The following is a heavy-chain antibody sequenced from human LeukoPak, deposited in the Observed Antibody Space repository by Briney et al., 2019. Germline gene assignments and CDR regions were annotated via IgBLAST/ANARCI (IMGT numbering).Heavy chain of an antibody. CDR3: ARGAAEGLDY. Sequence: ASVKVSCKASGYTFTSYSVHWMRQAPGQRLEWMGWINAGNGNTKYSQKFQGRVTITRDTSANTAYMELSSLTSEDTAVYHCARGAAEGLDYWGQGILVTVSS. D-gene: IGHD6-13*01. J-gene: IGHJ4*02. CDR2: INAGNGNT. V-gene: IGHV1-3*01. CDR1: GYTFTSYS.